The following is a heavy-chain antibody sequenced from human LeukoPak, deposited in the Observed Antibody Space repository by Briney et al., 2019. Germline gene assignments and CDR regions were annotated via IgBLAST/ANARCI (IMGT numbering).Heavy chain of an antibody. CDR2: ISWDGGTT. Sequence: GGSLRLSCAASGFSFDDYAMHWVRQAPGKGLEWVSLISWDGGTTYYADSVKGRFTISRDNSKDSLYLQMNSLRGEDTAFYYCTTHPDYSRSIYNMDVWGKGTPVTVSS. CDR3: TTHPDYSRSIYNMDV. D-gene: IGHD6-13*01. J-gene: IGHJ6*03. V-gene: IGHV3-43D*04. CDR1: GFSFDDYA.